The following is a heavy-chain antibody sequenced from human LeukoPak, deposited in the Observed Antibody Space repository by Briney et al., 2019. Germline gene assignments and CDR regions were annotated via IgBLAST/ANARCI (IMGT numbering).Heavy chain of an antibody. CDR2: ISGSGGST. Sequence: PGGSLRLSCAASGFTFSSYAMSWVRQAPGKGLEWVSAISGSGGSTYYADSVKGRLTISRDNSKNTLYLQMNSLRTDDTAVYYCARDSLAARLRGRSFDYWGQGTLVTVSS. D-gene: IGHD6-6*01. CDR3: ARDSLAARLRGRSFDY. V-gene: IGHV3-23*01. CDR1: GFTFSSYA. J-gene: IGHJ4*02.